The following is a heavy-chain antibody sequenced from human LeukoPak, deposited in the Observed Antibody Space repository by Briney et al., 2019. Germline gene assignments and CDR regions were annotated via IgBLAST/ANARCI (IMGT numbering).Heavy chain of an antibody. J-gene: IGHJ4*02. CDR3: TVGRALIPVY. Sequence: ASVKVSCEASGYTFTNYYMHWVRQAPGQGLEWMGIINPSAGGTSYAQNFQGRVTLTRDTSTSTVYMELSSLRSEDTAVYYCTVGRALIPVYWGQGTLVIVSS. CDR2: INPSAGGT. CDR1: GYTFTNYY. V-gene: IGHV1-46*01. D-gene: IGHD3/OR15-3a*01.